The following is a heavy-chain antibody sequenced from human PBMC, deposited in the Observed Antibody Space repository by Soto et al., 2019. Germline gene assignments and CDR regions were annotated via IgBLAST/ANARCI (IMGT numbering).Heavy chain of an antibody. CDR1: GFTFSSYS. V-gene: IGHV3-48*01. Sequence: PGGSLRLSCAASGFTFSSYSMNWVRQAPGKGLEWVSYISSSSSTIYYADSVKGRFTISRDNAKNSLYLQMNSLRAEDTAVYYCARDYGGKQGPYFDYWGQGTLVTVSS. J-gene: IGHJ4*02. D-gene: IGHD4-17*01. CDR3: ARDYGGKQGPYFDY. CDR2: ISSSSSTI.